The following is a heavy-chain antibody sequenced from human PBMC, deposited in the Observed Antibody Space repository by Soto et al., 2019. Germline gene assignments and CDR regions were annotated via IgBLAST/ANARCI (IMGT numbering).Heavy chain of an antibody. CDR1: GFTVSSNY. CDR3: AYTPVAPTVD. V-gene: IGHV3-23*01. D-gene: IGHD3-16*01. CDR2: ISGSGAHT. J-gene: IGHJ4*02. Sequence: PGGSLRLSCAASGFTVSSNYMSWVRQAPGKGLEWVSTISGSGAHTYYADSVKGRFTISRDNSKNTLYLQMNSLRAEGTAVYYCAYTPVAPTVDWGQGTLVTVSS.